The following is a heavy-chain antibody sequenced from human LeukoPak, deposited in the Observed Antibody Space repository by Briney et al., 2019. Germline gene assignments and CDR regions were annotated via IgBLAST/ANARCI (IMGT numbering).Heavy chain of an antibody. CDR3: ARGLDYYDSPSDY. CDR1: GFTFSSYW. V-gene: IGHV3-7*01. D-gene: IGHD3-22*01. Sequence: GGSLRLSCAASGFTFSSYWMSWVRQAPGKGLEWVANIKQDGSEKYYVDSVKGRFTISRDNAENSLYLQMNSLRPEDTAVYFCARGLDYYDSPSDYWGQGTLVTVSS. J-gene: IGHJ4*02. CDR2: IKQDGSEK.